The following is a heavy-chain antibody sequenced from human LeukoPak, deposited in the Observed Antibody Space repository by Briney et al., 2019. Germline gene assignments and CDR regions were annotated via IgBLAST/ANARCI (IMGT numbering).Heavy chain of an antibody. CDR1: GGSISSYY. CDR3: ARAEEWLPDFDY. J-gene: IGHJ4*02. D-gene: IGHD5-18*01. CDR2: IYYSAST. V-gene: IGHV4-59*01. Sequence: SETLSLTCTVSGGSISSYYWSWIRQPPGKGLEWIGYIYYSASTNYNPSLKSRVTISVDTSKNQFSLKLSSVAAADTAVYYCARAEEWLPDFDYWGQGTLVTVSS.